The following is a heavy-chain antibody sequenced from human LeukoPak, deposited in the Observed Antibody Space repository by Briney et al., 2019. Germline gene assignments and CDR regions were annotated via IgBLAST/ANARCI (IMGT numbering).Heavy chain of an antibody. V-gene: IGHV1-2*02. J-gene: IGHJ4*02. CDR1: GYTFSGYY. CDR2: INPNSGGT. D-gene: IGHD6-19*01. CDR3: AIISSGWSFDY. Sequence: ASVKVSCKASGYTFSGYYIHWVRQAPGQGLEWMGWINPNSGGTNSAQKFQGRVTMTRDTSISTAYMELSRLRYEDTAVYYCAIISSGWSFDYWGQGTLVTVSS.